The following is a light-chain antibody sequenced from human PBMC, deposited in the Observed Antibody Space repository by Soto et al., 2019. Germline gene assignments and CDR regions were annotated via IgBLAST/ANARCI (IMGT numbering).Light chain of an antibody. CDR1: QSVANSF. V-gene: IGKV3-20*01. CDR3: QQYGSSPWT. CDR2: AAS. J-gene: IGKJ1*01. Sequence: EIVLTQSPGTLSLSPGERATLSCRASQSVANSFVAWYQQKAGQAPRPLIYAASRRATGIPNRFSGSGSGTDFTLTISRLEPEDFAVDYCQQYGSSPWTFGQGTKVDIK.